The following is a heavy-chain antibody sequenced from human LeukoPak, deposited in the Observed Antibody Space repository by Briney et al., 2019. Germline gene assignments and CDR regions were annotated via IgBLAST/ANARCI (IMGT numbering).Heavy chain of an antibody. Sequence: GGSLRLSCAGSEFTFRSYSMHWARQAPGKGLEWVAFIRFDGTSEFYADSVKARFTISRDNSQNTVSLQLNNLRIEDTALYYCAKTSLSDPSGHYYYMDVWGKGTTVTVSS. CDR1: EFTFRSYS. V-gene: IGHV3-30*02. CDR3: AKTSLSDPSGHYYYMDV. J-gene: IGHJ6*03. CDR2: IRFDGTSE. D-gene: IGHD3-3*01.